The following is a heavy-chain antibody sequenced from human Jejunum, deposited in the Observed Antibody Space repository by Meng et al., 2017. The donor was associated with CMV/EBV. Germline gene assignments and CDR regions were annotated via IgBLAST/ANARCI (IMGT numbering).Heavy chain of an antibody. D-gene: IGHD5-24*01. CDR2: IYAGGSSI. J-gene: IGHJ4*02. CDR1: GVPFNTYA. V-gene: IGHV3-23*03. Sequence: LKISCAASGVPFNTYAMSWVRQAPGKGLEWVSVIYAGGSSIYYTDSVKGQFTISRDDSKKTLYLQMSSLRVEDTAVYYCAKDQEIWGQGTLVTVSS. CDR3: AKDQEI.